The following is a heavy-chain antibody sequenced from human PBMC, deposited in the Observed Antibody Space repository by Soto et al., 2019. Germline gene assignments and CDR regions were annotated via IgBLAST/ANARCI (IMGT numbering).Heavy chain of an antibody. V-gene: IGHV1-69*13. Sequence: SVKVSCKASGGTFSSYAISWVRQAPGQGLEWMGGIIPIFGTANYAQKFQGRVTITADESTSTAYMELSSLRSEDTAVYYCARGLYYYDSSGSYDAFDIWGQGTMVTVSS. D-gene: IGHD3-22*01. CDR1: GGTFSSYA. CDR2: IIPIFGTA. J-gene: IGHJ3*02. CDR3: ARGLYYYDSSGSYDAFDI.